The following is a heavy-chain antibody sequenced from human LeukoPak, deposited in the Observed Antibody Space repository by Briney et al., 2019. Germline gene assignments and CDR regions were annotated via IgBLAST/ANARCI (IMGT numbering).Heavy chain of an antibody. Sequence: GGSLRLSCAASGFTFSSYGMHWVRQAPGKGLEWVAVISYDGSNKYYADSVKGRFTISRDNSKNTLYLQMNSLRAEDTAVYYCAKNKGGIVVVTATFDYWGQGTLVTVSS. CDR2: ISYDGSNK. J-gene: IGHJ4*02. CDR3: AKNKGGIVVVTATFDY. V-gene: IGHV3-30*18. D-gene: IGHD2-21*02. CDR1: GFTFSSYG.